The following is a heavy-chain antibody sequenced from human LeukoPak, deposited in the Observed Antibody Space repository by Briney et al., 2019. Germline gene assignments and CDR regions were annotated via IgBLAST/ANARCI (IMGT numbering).Heavy chain of an antibody. J-gene: IGHJ4*02. CDR3: ASRHVYGSGSDY. CDR1: GGSISNYY. CDR2: IYSSGST. D-gene: IGHD3-10*01. Sequence: SETLSLTCTVSGGSISNYYWSWIRQPPGKGLEWIGYIYSSGSTNYNPSLKSRVTISVDTSKIQFSLKLSSVTAADTAVYYCASRHVYGSGSDYWGQGTLVTVSS. V-gene: IGHV4-59*01.